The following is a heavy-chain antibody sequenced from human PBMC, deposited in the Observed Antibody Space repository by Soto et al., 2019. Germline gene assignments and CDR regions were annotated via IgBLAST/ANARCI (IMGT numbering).Heavy chain of an antibody. J-gene: IGHJ5*02. CDR2: INHSGST. V-gene: IGHV4-34*01. CDR3: ARGWGFGFDP. CDR1: GGSFSGPN. D-gene: IGHD3-10*01. Sequence: QVQLQQWGAGLLKPSETLSLACAVYGGSFSGPNWSWIRQPPGKGLEWIGKINHSGSTNYNPSLKSRVTISIDTSKNQYSLKLSSVTAADTAVYYCARGWGFGFDPWGQGVLVTVSS.